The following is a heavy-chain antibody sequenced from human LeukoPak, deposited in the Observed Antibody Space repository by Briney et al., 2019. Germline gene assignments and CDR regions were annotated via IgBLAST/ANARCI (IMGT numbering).Heavy chain of an antibody. CDR2: IKQDGTEI. D-gene: IGHD4/OR15-4a*01. V-gene: IGHV3-7*03. CDR1: GFTFNNYW. Sequence: PGGSLRLSCAASGFTFNNYWMTWFRQAPGKGLEWVANIKQDGTEIFYVDSVRGRFIISRDNAENSLYLQMNSLRAEDTAVYSCARWADNGGNWYFDYWGQGTLVTVSS. CDR3: ARWADNGGNWYFDY. J-gene: IGHJ4*02.